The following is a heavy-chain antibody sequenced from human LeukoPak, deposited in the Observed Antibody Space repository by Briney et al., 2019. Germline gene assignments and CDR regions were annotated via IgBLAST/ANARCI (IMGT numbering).Heavy chain of an antibody. V-gene: IGHV4-59*11. CDR3: ARATTTVVTD. CDR2: IYYSGST. D-gene: IGHD4-23*01. J-gene: IGHJ4*02. Sequence: SETLSLTCSVSGGSISGHYWSWIRQPPGKGLEWIGYIYYSGSTNYNPSLKSRVTISADTSKNQFSLNLSSVTAADTAVYYCARATTTVVTDWGQGTLVTVSS. CDR1: GGSISGHY.